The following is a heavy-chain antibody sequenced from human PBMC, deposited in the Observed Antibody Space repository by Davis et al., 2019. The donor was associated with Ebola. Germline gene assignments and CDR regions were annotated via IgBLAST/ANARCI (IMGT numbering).Heavy chain of an antibody. CDR1: GGSVSSGSYY. V-gene: IGHV4-61*01. Sequence: PSETLSLTCTVSGGSVSSGSYYWSWIRQPPGKGLEWIGYIYYSGSTNYNPSLKSRVTISVDTSKNQFSLKLSSVTAADTAVYYCARGRGSFHRYYYYYYGMDVWGQGTTVTVSS. CDR3: ARGRGSFHRYYYYYYGMDV. J-gene: IGHJ6*02. D-gene: IGHD1-26*01. CDR2: IYYSGST.